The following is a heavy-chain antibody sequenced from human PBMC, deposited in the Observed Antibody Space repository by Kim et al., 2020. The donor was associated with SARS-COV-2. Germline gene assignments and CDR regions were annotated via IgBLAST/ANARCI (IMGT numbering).Heavy chain of an antibody. D-gene: IGHD3-10*01. Sequence: DYVKGRFIISRDNSKNSVYLQMDRLRAGDTAVYNCAKDPDYYGSGSRFDYWGQGTLVTVSS. CDR3: AKDPDYYGSGSRFDY. V-gene: IGHV3-23*01. J-gene: IGHJ4*02.